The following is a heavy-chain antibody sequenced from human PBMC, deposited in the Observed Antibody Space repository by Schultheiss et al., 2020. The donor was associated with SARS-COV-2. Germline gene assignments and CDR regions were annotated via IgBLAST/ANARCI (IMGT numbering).Heavy chain of an antibody. D-gene: IGHD2-15*01. J-gene: IGHJ4*02. CDR3: ARGGVECSGGSCYRETSFDY. Sequence: SVKVSCKASGGTFSSYAISWARQAPGQGLEWMGGIIPIFGTANYAQKFQGWVTMTRDTSISTAYMELSRLRSDDTAVYYCARGGVECSGGSCYRETSFDYWGQGTLVTVSS. V-gene: IGHV1-69*05. CDR2: IIPIFGTA. CDR1: GGTFSSYA.